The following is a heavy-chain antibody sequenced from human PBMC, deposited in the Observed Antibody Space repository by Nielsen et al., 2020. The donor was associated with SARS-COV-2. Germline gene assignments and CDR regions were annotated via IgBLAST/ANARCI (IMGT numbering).Heavy chain of an antibody. CDR3: ASRPYYYGSALLDV. CDR2: IYYSGST. J-gene: IGHJ6*04. D-gene: IGHD3-10*01. Sequence: RQAPGKGLEWIGSIYYSGSTYYNPSLKSRVTISVDTSKNQFSLKLSSVTAADTAVYYCASRPYYYGSALLDVWGKGTTVTVSS. V-gene: IGHV4-39*01.